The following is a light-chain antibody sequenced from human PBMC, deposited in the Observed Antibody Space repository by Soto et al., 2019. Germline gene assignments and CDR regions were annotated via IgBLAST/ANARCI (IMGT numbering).Light chain of an antibody. CDR3: SSYAGSNIFGVV. V-gene: IGLV2-8*01. Sequence: QSVLTQPPSASGSPGQSVTISCTGTSSDVGGYHYVSWYQQHPGKAPKLMIYEGSKRPSGVPDRFSGSKSGNTASLTVSGLQAEDEADYYCSSYAGSNIFGVVFGGGTKLTVL. J-gene: IGLJ2*01. CDR1: SSDVGGYHY. CDR2: EGS.